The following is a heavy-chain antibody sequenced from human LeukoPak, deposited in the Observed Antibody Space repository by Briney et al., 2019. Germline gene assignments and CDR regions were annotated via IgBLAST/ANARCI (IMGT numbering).Heavy chain of an antibody. CDR2: INHSGST. V-gene: IGHV4-34*01. CDR1: GGSLSGYY. J-gene: IGHJ6*02. Sequence: SETLSLTCAVYGGSLSGYYWSWIRQPPGKGLEWIGEINHSGSTNYNPSLKSRVTISVDTSKNQFSLKLSSVTAADTAVYYCAGTYYDILTGYYYYYYGMDVWGQGTTVTVSS. D-gene: IGHD3-9*01. CDR3: AGTYYDILTGYYYYYYGMDV.